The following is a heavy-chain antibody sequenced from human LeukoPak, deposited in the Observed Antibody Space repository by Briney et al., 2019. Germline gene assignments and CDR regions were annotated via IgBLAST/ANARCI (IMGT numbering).Heavy chain of an antibody. V-gene: IGHV4-59*01. CDR1: GGSISSYY. CDR3: ARGKRNYHYYMDV. CDR2: IYYSGST. Sequence: SETLSLTCTVSGGSISSYYWSWIRQPPGKGLEWIGYIYYSGSTNYNPSLKSRVTISVDTSKNQFSLKLSSVTAADTAVYYCARGKRNYHYYMDVWGKGTTVTVSS. J-gene: IGHJ6*03.